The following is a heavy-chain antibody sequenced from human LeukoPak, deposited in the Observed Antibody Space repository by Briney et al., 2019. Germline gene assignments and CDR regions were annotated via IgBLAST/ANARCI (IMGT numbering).Heavy chain of an antibody. CDR3: AKDRSWSSNPDHFTYYGMDV. CDR1: GFTFSSYR. V-gene: IGHV3-48*01. J-gene: IGHJ6*02. Sequence: PGGSLRLSCAASGFTFSSYRMNWVRQAPGKGLEWVSYISSSSSTIYYADSVKGRFTISRDNSKNTLYLQMNSLRAEDTAVYYCAKDRSWSSNPDHFTYYGMDVWGQGTTVTVSS. CDR2: ISSSSSTI. D-gene: IGHD2-2*01.